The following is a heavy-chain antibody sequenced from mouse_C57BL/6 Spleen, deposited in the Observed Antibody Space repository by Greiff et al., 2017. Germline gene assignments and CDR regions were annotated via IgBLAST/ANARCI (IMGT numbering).Heavy chain of an antibody. J-gene: IGHJ3*01. Sequence: EVQLQQSGPELVKPGASVKISCKASGYTFTDSYMNWVKQSHGKSLEWIGDINPNNGGTSYNQKFKGKATLTVDKSSSTAYMELRSLTSEDSAVYYCARSIGDYPFAYWGQGTLVTVSA. CDR3: ARSIGDYPFAY. V-gene: IGHV1-26*01. CDR1: GYTFTDSY. D-gene: IGHD2-13*01. CDR2: INPNNGGT.